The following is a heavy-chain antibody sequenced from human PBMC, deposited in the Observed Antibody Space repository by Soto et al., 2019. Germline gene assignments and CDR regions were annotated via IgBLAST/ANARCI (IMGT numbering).Heavy chain of an antibody. V-gene: IGHV3-30*18. J-gene: IGHJ4*02. CDR2: ISYDGSNK. CDR1: GFTFSSYG. CDR3: ANGAVAGPFYFDY. D-gene: IGHD6-19*01. Sequence: GSLRLSCAASGFTFSSYGMHWVRQAPGKGLEWVAVISYDGSNKYYADSVKGRFTISRDNSKNTLYLQMNSLRAEDTAVYYCANGAVAGPFYFDYWGQGTLVTVSS.